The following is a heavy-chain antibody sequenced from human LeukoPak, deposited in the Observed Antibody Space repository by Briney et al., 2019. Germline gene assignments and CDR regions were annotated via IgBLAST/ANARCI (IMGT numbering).Heavy chain of an antibody. V-gene: IGHV3-9*01. J-gene: IGHJ3*02. CDR3: SAPKSRSYGAFDI. D-gene: IGHD1-26*01. CDR2: TSWTSGSI. Sequence: GRSLRLSCAASGFTFDDYAMHWVRQAPGKGLEWVSGTSWTSGSIVYADSVKGRFTISRDNSKNTLYLQMNSLRAEDTAVYYCSAPKSRSYGAFDIWGQGTMVTVSS. CDR1: GFTFDDYA.